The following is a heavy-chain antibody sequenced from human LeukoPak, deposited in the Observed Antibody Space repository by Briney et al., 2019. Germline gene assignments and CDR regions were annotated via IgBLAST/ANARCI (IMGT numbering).Heavy chain of an antibody. D-gene: IGHD2-2*01. CDR2: ISTSSVNT. V-gene: IGHV1-18*04. J-gene: IGHJ6*02. CDR3: TRDFDNPENSCPSTSCIDV. Sequence: VASVKVSCKASGYTFTRYYMHWVRQAPGQGLEWMGWISTSSVNTNYAQNLQGRLTMTTDTSTSTAYMELRSLRSQDTAVYYCTRDFDNPENSCPSTSCIDVWGQGTTVTVSS. CDR1: GYTFTRYY.